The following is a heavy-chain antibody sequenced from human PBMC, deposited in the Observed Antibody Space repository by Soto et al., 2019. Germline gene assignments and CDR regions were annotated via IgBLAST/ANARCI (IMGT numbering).Heavy chain of an antibody. D-gene: IGHD3-22*01. J-gene: IGHJ4*02. V-gene: IGHV3-7*05. CDR2: IKQDGSEK. CDR3: ATPDPYYYDSSGYPMDY. Sequence: GGSLRLCCAASGFTFSSYWMSWVRQAPGKGLEWVANIKQDGSEKYYVDSVKGRFTISRDNAKNSLYLQMNSLRAEDTAVYYCATPDPYYYDSSGYPMDYWGQATLVTVSS. CDR1: GFTFSSYW.